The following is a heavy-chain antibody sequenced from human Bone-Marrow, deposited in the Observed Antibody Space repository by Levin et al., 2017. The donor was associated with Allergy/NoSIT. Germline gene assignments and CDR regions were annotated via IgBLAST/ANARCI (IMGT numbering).Heavy chain of an antibody. CDR3: ARGGRPPRFYYDSSGLDS. CDR1: GGTFGYYA. J-gene: IGHJ4*02. CDR2: IIPVFGTS. D-gene: IGHD3-22*01. Sequence: AASVKVSCKASGGTFGYYAINWVRQTPGQGLEWMGGIIPVFGTSNYAQNFQARLTITADESTTTAYMELSSLTSDDTAVYFCARGGRPPRFYYDSSGLDSWGQGTLVSVSS. V-gene: IGHV1-69*13.